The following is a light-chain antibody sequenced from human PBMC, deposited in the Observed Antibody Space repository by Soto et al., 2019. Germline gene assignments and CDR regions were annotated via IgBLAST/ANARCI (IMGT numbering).Light chain of an antibody. CDR2: GSF. CDR1: QSLSSSY. Sequence: EIVLTHSPGTLSLSPCERATLSFRASQSLSSSYLAWYQQKSGQAPRLLIYGSFSRATGIPDRFSGSGSGTDFTLTISRLEPEDFAVYYCQQYGSLITFGQGTRLEIK. CDR3: QQYGSLIT. V-gene: IGKV3-20*01. J-gene: IGKJ5*01.